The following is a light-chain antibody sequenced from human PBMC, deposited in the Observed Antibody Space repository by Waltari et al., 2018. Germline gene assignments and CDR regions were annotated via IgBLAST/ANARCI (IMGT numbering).Light chain of an antibody. J-gene: IGLJ2*01. V-gene: IGLV2-8*01. CDR2: EAS. Sequence: QSALTPPTSASGSPGHSVTISCTGTRSDVGAFKYVSWYQQHPGKAPKLLIYEASKRASGVPDRFSGSKSGNTASLTVSGLQAEDEADYYCASRGASKVFGGGTKLTVL. CDR3: ASRGASKV. CDR1: RSDVGAFKY.